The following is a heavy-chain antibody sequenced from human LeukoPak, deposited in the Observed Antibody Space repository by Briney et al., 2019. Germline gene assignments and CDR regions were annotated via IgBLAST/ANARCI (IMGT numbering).Heavy chain of an antibody. CDR1: GFTFSMYV. D-gene: IGHD6-19*01. J-gene: IGHJ4*02. V-gene: IGHV3-23*01. CDR2: ISGGDDST. Sequence: PTGGSLRLSCAASGFTFSMYVMSWVRQAPGKGLEWVSVISGGDDSTYYADSVKGRFTISRDNSNNTLYLQMNNLRAEDTAIYFCAKSLEPLIPLADHFGSWGQGTLVTVSS. CDR3: AKSLEPLIPLADHFGS.